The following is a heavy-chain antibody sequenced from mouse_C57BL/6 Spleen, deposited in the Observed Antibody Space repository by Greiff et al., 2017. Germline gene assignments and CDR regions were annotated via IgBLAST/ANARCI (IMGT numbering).Heavy chain of an antibody. J-gene: IGHJ2*01. CDR2: INPSNGGT. CDR3: ARRAMVTPYYFAY. CDR1: GYTFTSYW. D-gene: IGHD2-2*01. V-gene: IGHV1-53*01. Sequence: QVQLQQPGTELAKPGASVKLSCKASGYTFTSYWMHWVKQRPGQGLEWIGNINPSNGGTNYNQKFKSKATLTVDKSSSTAYIQLSSLTSEDSAVYYCARRAMVTPYYFAYWGQGTTLTVSS.